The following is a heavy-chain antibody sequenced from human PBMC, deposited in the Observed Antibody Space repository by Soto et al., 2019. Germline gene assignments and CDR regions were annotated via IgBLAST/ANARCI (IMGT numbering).Heavy chain of an antibody. CDR3: SKGRGYSSSAAEF. D-gene: IGHD6-19*01. J-gene: IGHJ4*02. V-gene: IGHV3-9*01. CDR1: GFIFDDYA. Sequence: GGSLRLSCAASGFIFDDYAMHWVRQTPGKGLEWVSLINWNSGIIGYADSVKGRFTISRDNAKNSLYLDMNSLRAEDTALYYCSKGRGYSSSAAEFWGQETLVTVSS. CDR2: INWNSGII.